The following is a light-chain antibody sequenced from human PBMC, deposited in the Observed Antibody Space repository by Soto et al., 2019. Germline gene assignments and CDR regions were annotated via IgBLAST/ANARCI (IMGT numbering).Light chain of an antibody. J-gene: IGKJ1*01. CDR2: GAS. V-gene: IGKV3-20*01. CDR1: QSVSSSY. CDR3: QQFGSSRT. Sequence: EIVLTQYQGTLSLSPGERATLSCRASQSVSSSYLAWYQQKPGQAPRLLIYGASSRATGIPDRFSGSGSGTDFTLTISRLEPEDFAVYYCQQFGSSRTFGQGTKVDIK.